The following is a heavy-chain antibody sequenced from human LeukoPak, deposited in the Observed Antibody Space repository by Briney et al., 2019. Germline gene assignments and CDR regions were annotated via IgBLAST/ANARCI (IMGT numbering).Heavy chain of an antibody. Sequence: ASVKVSCKASGYTFTNYGISWVRQAPGQGLEWMGWISIYNGNTDYAQKLQGRVTMTTDTSTSTAYMELRSRRSDETAVYYCARVTYDFWSGYYMPDDPWGQGTLVTVSS. V-gene: IGHV1-18*01. CDR1: GYTFTNYG. J-gene: IGHJ5*02. CDR2: ISIYNGNT. CDR3: ARVTYDFWSGYYMPDDP. D-gene: IGHD3-3*01.